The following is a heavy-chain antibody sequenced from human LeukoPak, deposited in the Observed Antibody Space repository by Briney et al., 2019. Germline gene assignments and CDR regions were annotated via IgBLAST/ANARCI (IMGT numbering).Heavy chain of an antibody. V-gene: IGHV3-11*04. CDR3: ARDPCGGDCYAFDI. CDR2: ISSSGSTI. J-gene: IGHJ3*02. CDR1: GFTFSDYY. D-gene: IGHD2-21*02. Sequence: PGGSLRLSCAASGFTFSDYYMSWLRQAPGKGLEWVSYISSSGSTIYYADSVKGRFTISRDNSKNTLYLQMNSLRAEDTAVYYCARDPCGGDCYAFDIWGQGTMVTVSS.